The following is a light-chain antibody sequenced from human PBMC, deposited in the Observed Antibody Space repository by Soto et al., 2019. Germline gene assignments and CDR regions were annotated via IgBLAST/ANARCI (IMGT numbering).Light chain of an antibody. CDR2: DVS. CDR1: SSDVGGYNY. V-gene: IGLV2-11*01. Sequence: QSALTQPRSVSGSPGQSVTISCTGTSSDVGGYNYVSWYQQYPGKAPKLMIYDVSKRPSGVPDRFSGSKSGNTASLTISGLQSEDEADYYCCSFAGGYTYVFGTGTKLTVL. CDR3: CSFAGGYTYV. J-gene: IGLJ1*01.